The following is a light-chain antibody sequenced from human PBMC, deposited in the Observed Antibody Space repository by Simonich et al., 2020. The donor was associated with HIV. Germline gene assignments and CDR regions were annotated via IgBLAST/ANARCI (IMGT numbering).Light chain of an antibody. Sequence: NFMLTQPHSVSESPGKTVTISCTRSSGSIASHYVQWYQQRPGSAPTTVIYEDNQRPSGVPDRFSGSIDSSSNSASLTSSGLKTEDGADYYCQSYDSSNRVFGGGTKLTVL. CDR1: SGSIASHY. J-gene: IGLJ3*02. V-gene: IGLV6-57*03. CDR2: EDN. CDR3: QSYDSSNRV.